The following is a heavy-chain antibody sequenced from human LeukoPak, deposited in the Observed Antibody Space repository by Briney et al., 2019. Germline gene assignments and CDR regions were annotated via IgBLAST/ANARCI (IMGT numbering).Heavy chain of an antibody. D-gene: IGHD1-14*01. J-gene: IGHJ3*02. CDR2: INPSGGST. V-gene: IGHV1-46*04. CDR3: ARDLFYDGNHDAFDI. Sequence: ASVKVSCKASGYTFTSYYMHWVRQAPGQGLEWMGIINPSGGSTSYAQKLQGRVTMTRDTSTSTVYMELSSLRSEDTAVYYCARDLFYDGNHDAFDIWGQGTMVTVSS. CDR1: GYTFTSYY.